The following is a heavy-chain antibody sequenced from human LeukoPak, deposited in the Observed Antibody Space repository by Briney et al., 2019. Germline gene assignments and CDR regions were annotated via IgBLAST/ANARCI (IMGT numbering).Heavy chain of an antibody. D-gene: IGHD4-17*01. CDR1: GGSFSGYY. V-gene: IGHV4-34*01. CDR3: ARENRYGDYGGYAFDI. J-gene: IGHJ3*02. Sequence: SETLSLTCAVYGGSFSGYYWSWIRQPPGKGLEWIGEINHSGSTNYNPSLKSRVTISVDRSKNQFSLKLSSVTAADTAVYYCARENRYGDYGGYAFDIWGQGTMVTVSS. CDR2: INHSGST.